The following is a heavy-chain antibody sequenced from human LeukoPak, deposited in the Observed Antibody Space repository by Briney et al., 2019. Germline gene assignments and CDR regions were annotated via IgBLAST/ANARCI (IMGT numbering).Heavy chain of an antibody. Sequence: GGSLRLSCAASGFTFSNYNMNWVRQAPGKGLEWVSSISSSSYVYYADSVKGRFTISRDNAKNSLYLQMNSLRAEDTAVYYCARVYCSGAGCYHFDYWGQGTLVTVSS. D-gene: IGHD2-15*01. V-gene: IGHV3-69-1*02. CDR1: GFTFSNYN. CDR3: ARVYCSGAGCYHFDY. CDR2: ISSSSYV. J-gene: IGHJ4*02.